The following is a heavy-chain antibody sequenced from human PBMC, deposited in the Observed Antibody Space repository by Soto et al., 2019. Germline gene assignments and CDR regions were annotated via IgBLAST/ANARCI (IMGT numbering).Heavy chain of an antibody. V-gene: IGHV1-69*13. D-gene: IGHD3-3*01. CDR1: GGTFSSYA. CDR2: IIPIFGTA. J-gene: IGHJ4*02. Sequence: GASVKVSCKASGGTFSSYAISWVRQAPGQGLEWMGGIIPIFGTANYAQKFQGRVTITADESTSTAYMELSSLRSEDTAMYYCARLADYDFWSGPFDYWGQGTLVTVSS. CDR3: ARLADYDFWSGPFDY.